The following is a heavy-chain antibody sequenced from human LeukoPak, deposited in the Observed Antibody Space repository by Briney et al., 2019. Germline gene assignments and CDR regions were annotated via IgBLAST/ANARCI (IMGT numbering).Heavy chain of an antibody. Sequence: SVKVSCKASGGTFSSYAISWVRQAPGQGLEWMGGIIPIFGTANYAQKFQGRVTITADESTSTVYMELSSLRSEDTAVYYCARVPEPTYYDFWSGPQGNAFDIWGQGTMVTVSS. D-gene: IGHD3-3*01. V-gene: IGHV1-69*13. J-gene: IGHJ3*02. CDR1: GGTFSSYA. CDR2: IIPIFGTA. CDR3: ARVPEPTYYDFWSGPQGNAFDI.